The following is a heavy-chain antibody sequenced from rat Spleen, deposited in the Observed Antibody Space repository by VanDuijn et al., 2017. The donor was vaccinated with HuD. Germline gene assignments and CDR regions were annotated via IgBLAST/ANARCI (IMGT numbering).Heavy chain of an antibody. Sequence: EVQLVESGGGLVQPGRAMKLSCTASGFTFSSYDMAWVRQAPTKGLEWVASISYDGSATYYRDSVKGRFTISRDNAKSTLYLQMNSLRSEDTATYFCTRGGPYIYTTDFYGVMDVWGQGASVTVSS. D-gene: IGHD1-6*01. CDR2: ISYDGSAT. CDR3: TRGGPYIYTTDFYGVMDV. CDR1: GFTFSSYD. J-gene: IGHJ4*01. V-gene: IGHV5-22*01.